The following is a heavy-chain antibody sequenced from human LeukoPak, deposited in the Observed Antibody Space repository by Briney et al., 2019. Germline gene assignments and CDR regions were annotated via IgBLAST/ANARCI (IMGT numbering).Heavy chain of an antibody. CDR2: INPNSGGT. CDR3: ARVNAARFGDFDY. Sequence: ASVNVSYKASGYPFTVYYMHWVRQAPGQGLEWMGWINPNSGGTNYAQKFQGRVTMTRDTSISTAYMERSRLRADDTAVYFCARVNAARFGDFDYWGQGTLVTVSS. J-gene: IGHJ4*02. CDR1: GYPFTVYY. D-gene: IGHD3-10*01. V-gene: IGHV1-2*02.